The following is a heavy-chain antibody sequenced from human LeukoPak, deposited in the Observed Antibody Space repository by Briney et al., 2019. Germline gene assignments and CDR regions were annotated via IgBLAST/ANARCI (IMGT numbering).Heavy chain of an antibody. Sequence: SETLSLTCTVSGGSISSYYWSWIRQPPGKGLEWIGYIYYSGSTNYNPSLKSRVTISVDTSKNQFSLKLSSVTAADTAVYYCARRGNPRGSYFYYFDYWGQGTLVTVSS. V-gene: IGHV4-59*08. CDR1: GGSISSYY. D-gene: IGHD1-26*01. CDR2: IYYSGST. J-gene: IGHJ4*02. CDR3: ARRGNPRGSYFYYFDY.